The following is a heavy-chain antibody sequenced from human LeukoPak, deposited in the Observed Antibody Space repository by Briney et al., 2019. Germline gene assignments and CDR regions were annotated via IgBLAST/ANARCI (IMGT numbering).Heavy chain of an antibody. Sequence: QPGGSLRLSCAASGFTFSSNGMSWVRQAPGKGLEWVSCISSSSGAIYYADSVKGRFTISRDNAKNSLYLQMNSLRDEDTALYYCAKAGIGVVGYFDYWGQGTLVTVSS. CDR3: AKAGIGVVGYFDY. CDR2: ISSSSGAI. D-gene: IGHD6-19*01. CDR1: GFTFSSNG. V-gene: IGHV3-48*02. J-gene: IGHJ4*02.